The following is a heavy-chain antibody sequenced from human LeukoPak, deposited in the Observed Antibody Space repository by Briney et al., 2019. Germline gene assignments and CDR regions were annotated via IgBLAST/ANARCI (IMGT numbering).Heavy chain of an antibody. J-gene: IGHJ6*02. D-gene: IGHD4-17*01. CDR1: GFTVSSNY. Sequence: GGSLRLSCAASGFTVSSNYMSWVRQAPGKGLEWVSVIYSGGSTYYADSVKGRFTISRDNSKNTLYLQMNSLRAEDTAVYYCARIDYGDYSVYGMDVWGQGTTVTVSS. CDR2: IYSGGST. CDR3: ARIDYGDYSVYGMDV. V-gene: IGHV3-66*01.